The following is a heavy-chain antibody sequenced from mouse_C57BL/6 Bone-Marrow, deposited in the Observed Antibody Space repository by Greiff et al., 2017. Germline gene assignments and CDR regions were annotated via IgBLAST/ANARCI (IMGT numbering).Heavy chain of an antibody. CDR3: ARQMGYYGALDY. CDR1: GFTFSSYG. CDR2: ISSGGSYT. D-gene: IGHD1-1*01. Sequence: EVNVVESGGDLVKPGGSLKLSCAASGFTFSSYGMSWVRQTPDKRLEWVATISSGGSYTYYPDSVKGRFTISRDNAKNTLYLQMSSLKSEDTAMYYCARQMGYYGALDYWGQGTTLTVSS. J-gene: IGHJ2*01. V-gene: IGHV5-6*01.